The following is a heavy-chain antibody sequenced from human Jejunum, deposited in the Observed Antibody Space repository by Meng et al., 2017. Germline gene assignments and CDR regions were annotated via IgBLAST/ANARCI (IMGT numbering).Heavy chain of an antibody. D-gene: IGHD5-18*01. CDR2: IYHSGST. CDR1: GGCFSSVYW. J-gene: IGHJ4*02. V-gene: IGHV4-4*03. Sequence: VTSLAPLSLSCCVYGGCFSSVYWWTWVRQSPGKGLESIGEIYHSGSTNYNPSLKSRVTISVDKSKNQFSLKLTSVTAADTAVYYCARGGYYSFDYWGQGTLVTVSS. CDR3: ARGGYYSFDY.